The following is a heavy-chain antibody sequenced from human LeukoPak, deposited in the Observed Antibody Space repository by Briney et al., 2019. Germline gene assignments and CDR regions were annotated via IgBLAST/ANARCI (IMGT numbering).Heavy chain of an antibody. V-gene: IGHV1-18*01. J-gene: IGHJ4*02. D-gene: IGHD5-12*01. Sequence: GASVKVSCKASGYTFTNDGISWVRQTPGQGLEWMGWISAYNGNTIYTQKLQGRVTMTTDTSTSTAYMELRSLRPDDTAVYYCARDGGGYRGYDYWGQGTLVTVSS. CDR2: ISAYNGNT. CDR3: ARDGGGYRGYDY. CDR1: GYTFTNDG.